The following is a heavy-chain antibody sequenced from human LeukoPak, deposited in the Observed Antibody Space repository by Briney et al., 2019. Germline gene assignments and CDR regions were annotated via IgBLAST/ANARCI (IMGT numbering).Heavy chain of an antibody. Sequence: SETLSLTCAVYGGSFSGYYWSWIRQPPGKGLEWIGEINHSGSTNYNPSLKSRVTISVDTSKNQFSLKLSSVTAADTAVYYCARAYSSSSAGMGYWGQGTLVTVSS. CDR1: GGSFSGYY. CDR3: ARAYSSSSAGMGY. J-gene: IGHJ4*02. CDR2: INHSGST. D-gene: IGHD6-6*01. V-gene: IGHV4-34*01.